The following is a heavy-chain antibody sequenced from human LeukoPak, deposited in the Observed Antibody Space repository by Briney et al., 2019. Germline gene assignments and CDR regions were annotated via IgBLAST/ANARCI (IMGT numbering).Heavy chain of an antibody. CDR2: ISGSGGST. CDR1: GFTFSSYA. Sequence: PGGSLRLSCAASGFTFSSYAMSWVRQAPGKGLEWVSAISGSGGSTSYAQKFQGRVTMTRDTSTSTVYMELSSLRSEDTAVYYCARVGYCSSTSCLDAFDIWGQGTMVTASS. D-gene: IGHD2-2*01. CDR3: ARVGYCSSTSCLDAFDI. V-gene: IGHV3-23*01. J-gene: IGHJ3*02.